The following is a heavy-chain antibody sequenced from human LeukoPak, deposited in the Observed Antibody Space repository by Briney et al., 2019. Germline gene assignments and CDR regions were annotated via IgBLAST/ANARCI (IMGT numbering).Heavy chain of an antibody. CDR3: ATGRIMVYAYDFDY. V-gene: IGHV1-8*01. D-gene: IGHD2-8*01. CDR1: GYTFTSYD. J-gene: IGHJ4*02. Sequence: ASVKVSCKASGYTFTSYDINWVRQATGQGLEWMGWMNPNSGNTGYAQKFQGRVTMTEDTSTDTAYMELSSLRSEDTAVYYCATGRIMVYAYDFDYWGQGTLVTVSS. CDR2: MNPNSGNT.